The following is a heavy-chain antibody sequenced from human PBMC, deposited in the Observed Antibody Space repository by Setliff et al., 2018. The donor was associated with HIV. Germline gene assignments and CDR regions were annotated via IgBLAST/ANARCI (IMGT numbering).Heavy chain of an antibody. D-gene: IGHD2-15*01. Sequence: GGSLRLSCATSGFTFSSYGMHWVRQAPGKGLEWVAFIRYDGSYKYYADSVKGRFTISRDNSKNTLYLQMNSLRAEDTAVYYCTTKGRDVYTLEAPGWGQGTLVTVSS. CDR3: TTKGRDVYTLEAPG. CDR1: GFTFSSYG. CDR2: IRYDGSYK. V-gene: IGHV3-30*02. J-gene: IGHJ4*02.